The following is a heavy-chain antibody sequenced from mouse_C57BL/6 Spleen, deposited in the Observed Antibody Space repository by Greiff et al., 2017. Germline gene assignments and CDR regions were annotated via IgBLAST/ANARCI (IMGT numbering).Heavy chain of an antibody. V-gene: IGHV5-6*01. CDR1: GFTFSSYG. D-gene: IGHD2-2*01. Sequence: EVQRVESGGDLVKPGGSLKLSCAASGFTFSSYGMSWVRQTPDKRLEWVATISSGGSYTYFPDSVKGRFTISRDNAKNTLYLQMSSLKSEDTAMYYCARAYGYDDWYFDVWGTGTTVTVSS. CDR3: ARAYGYDDWYFDV. CDR2: ISSGGSYT. J-gene: IGHJ1*03.